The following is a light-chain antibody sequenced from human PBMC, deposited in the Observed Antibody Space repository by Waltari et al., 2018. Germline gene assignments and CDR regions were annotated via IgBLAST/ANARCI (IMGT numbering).Light chain of an antibody. CDR1: QNIGTW. J-gene: IGKJ2*03. CDR3: QQYNSDLGYS. Sequence: DIQMTQSPSTLSAFVGDRVTIICRASQNIGTWVAWYQQKPGKAPKLLIYRSSNLESGVPSRFSGSVSGTEFTLTISSLQPDDLATYYCQQYNSDLGYSLGQGTKLEIK. CDR2: RSS. V-gene: IGKV1-5*03.